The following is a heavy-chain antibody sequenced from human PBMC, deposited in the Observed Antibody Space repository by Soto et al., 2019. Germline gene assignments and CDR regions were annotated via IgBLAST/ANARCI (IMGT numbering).Heavy chain of an antibody. V-gene: IGHV4-59*01. D-gene: IGHD2-2*01. CDR1: GGSIRNVY. CDR3: ARAHAPPHPLAS. CDR2: IFHSGNA. J-gene: IGHJ5*01. Sequence: PSETLSLTCTVSGGSIRNVYWSWIRQAPGKGLEWIGFIFHSGNAKYNPSLKSRVTISVDTSKNQFSLSLDSVTAADTAVYFCARAHAPPHPLASWGQGTPVTGSS.